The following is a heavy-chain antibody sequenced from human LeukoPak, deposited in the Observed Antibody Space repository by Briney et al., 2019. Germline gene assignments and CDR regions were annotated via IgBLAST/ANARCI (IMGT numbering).Heavy chain of an antibody. V-gene: IGHV1-18*01. D-gene: IGHD3-10*01. CDR1: VYTFTSYG. J-gene: IGHJ4*02. CDR2: ISAYNGNT. Sequence: ASVKVSFKASVYTFTSYGMSWVRQAPGQGLEGMGWISAYNGNTNYAQKLQGRVTMTTDTSTSTAYMELSSLRSEDTAVYYCARVHPSGSYHKYWGQGTLVTVSS. CDR3: ARVHPSGSYHKY.